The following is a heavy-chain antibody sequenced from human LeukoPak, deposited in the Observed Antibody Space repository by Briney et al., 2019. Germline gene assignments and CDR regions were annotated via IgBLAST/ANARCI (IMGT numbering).Heavy chain of an antibody. CDR3: ARRYTYYYGSGSYQLDY. CDR1: GGSFSGYY. V-gene: IGHV4-34*01. D-gene: IGHD3-10*01. J-gene: IGHJ4*02. CDR2: MNHSGST. Sequence: SETLSLTCAVYGGSFSGYYWSWIRQPPGKGLEWIGEMNHSGSTNYNPSLKSRVTISVDTSKNQFSLKLSSVTAADTDVYYCARRYTYYYGSGSYQLDYWGQGTLVTVSS.